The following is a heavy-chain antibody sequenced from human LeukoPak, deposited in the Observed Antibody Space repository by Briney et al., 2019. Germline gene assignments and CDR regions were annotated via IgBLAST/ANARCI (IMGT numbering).Heavy chain of an antibody. CDR3: AKDIGTSDFWSGYYRGYYYGMDV. J-gene: IGHJ6*02. CDR1: GFTFDDYA. CDR2: ISWNSGSI. D-gene: IGHD3-3*01. V-gene: IGHV3-9*01. Sequence: GGSLRLSCAASGFTFDDYAMHWVRQAPGKGLEWVSGISWNSGSIGYADSVKGRFTISRDNAKNSLYLQMSSLRAEDTALYYCAKDIGTSDFWSGYYRGYYYGMDVWGQGTTVTVSS.